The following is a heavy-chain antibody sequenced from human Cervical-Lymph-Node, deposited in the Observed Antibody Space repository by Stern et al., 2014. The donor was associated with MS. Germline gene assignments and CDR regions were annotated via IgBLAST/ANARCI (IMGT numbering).Heavy chain of an antibody. V-gene: IGHV1-18*01. CDR1: GYTFTRFG. D-gene: IGHD5-18*01. Sequence: QVQLVQSGAEVKKPGASVKVSCRSSGYTFTRFGISWVRQAPGQGLEWMGWISAYNGNTEYQQKFQGRVTMTRDTSTSTTYMELRSLTFDDTAVYYCARDRYAFWGQGTLVTVSS. CDR2: ISAYNGNT. J-gene: IGHJ4*02. CDR3: ARDRYAF.